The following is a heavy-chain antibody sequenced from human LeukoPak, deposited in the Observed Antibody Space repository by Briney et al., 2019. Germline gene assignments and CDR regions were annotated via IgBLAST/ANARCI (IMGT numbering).Heavy chain of an antibody. D-gene: IGHD4-23*01. CDR1: GYTFTSYY. Sequence: ASVKVSCKASGYTFTSYYMHWVRQAPGQGLEWMGIINPSGGSTSYAQKFQGRVTMTRDTSTSTVYMELSSLRSEDTAVYYCESNSHYGGNSGDLVESPPVDYYYYYMDVWGKGTTVTVSS. V-gene: IGHV1-46*01. J-gene: IGHJ6*03. CDR3: ESNSHYGGNSGDLVESPPVDYYYYYMDV. CDR2: INPSGGST.